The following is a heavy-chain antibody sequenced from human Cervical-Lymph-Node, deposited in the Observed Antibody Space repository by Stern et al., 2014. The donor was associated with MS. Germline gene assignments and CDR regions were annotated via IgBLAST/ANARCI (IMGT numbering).Heavy chain of an antibody. CDR2: VYAGDSDT. J-gene: IGHJ6*02. D-gene: IGHD3/OR15-3a*01. CDR3: ARLCTSCRPSNDFAYYYGMDV. V-gene: IGHV5-51*01. CDR1: GNTFTRYW. Sequence: EVQLVESGAEVKKPGESLKISCKGSGNTFTRYWIAWVRQMPEKGLEWMGSVYAGDSDTRYSPSFQGQVTISADKSITTAYLQWNSLKASDTAMYYCARLCTSCRPSNDFAYYYGMDVWGQGTTVTVSS.